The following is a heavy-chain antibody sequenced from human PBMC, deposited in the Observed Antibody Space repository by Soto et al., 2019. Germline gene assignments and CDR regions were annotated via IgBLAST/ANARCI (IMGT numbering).Heavy chain of an antibody. J-gene: IGHJ3*02. V-gene: IGHV1-18*01. CDR2: ISAYNGNT. D-gene: IGHD3-22*01. CDR3: ARDDASSGSGAFDI. CDR1: GYTFTSYG. Sequence: ASVKVSCKSSGYTFTSYGISWARPAPGQGLEWMGWISAYNGNTNYAQKLQGRVTMTTDTSTSTAYMELRSLRSDDTAVYYRARDDASSGSGAFDIWGQGTMVTVSS.